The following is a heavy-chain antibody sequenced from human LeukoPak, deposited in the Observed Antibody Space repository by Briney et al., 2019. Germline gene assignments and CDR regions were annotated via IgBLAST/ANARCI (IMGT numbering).Heavy chain of an antibody. D-gene: IGHD4-11*01. Sequence: SETLSLTCTVAGGSISSYYWSWIRQPPGGGLEWIGYIYYRGSPNYNPSLKSRVTLSVDTPKNQFSLKLSSVTAADTAVYYCARSTVTTDWFDPWGQETLVTVSS. V-gene: IGHV4-59*01. CDR1: GGSISSYY. CDR2: IYYRGSP. CDR3: ARSTVTTDWFDP. J-gene: IGHJ5*02.